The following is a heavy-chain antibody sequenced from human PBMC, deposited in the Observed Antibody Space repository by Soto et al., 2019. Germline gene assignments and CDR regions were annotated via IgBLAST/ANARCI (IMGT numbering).Heavy chain of an antibody. Sequence: QVQLVESGGGVVQPGRSLRLSCAASGFTFSSYAMHWVRQAPGKGLEWVAVISYDGSNKYYADSVKGRFTISRDNSKNTLYLQMNSLRAEDTAVYYCARDGPGVATFAGSTPGAFDPWGQGTLVTVSS. CDR2: ISYDGSNK. CDR1: GFTFSSYA. D-gene: IGHD5-12*01. V-gene: IGHV3-30-3*01. J-gene: IGHJ5*02. CDR3: ARDGPGVATFAGSTPGAFDP.